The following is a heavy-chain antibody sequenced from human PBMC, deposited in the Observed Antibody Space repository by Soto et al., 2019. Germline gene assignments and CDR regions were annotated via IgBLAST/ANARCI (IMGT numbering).Heavy chain of an antibody. CDR1: GFTFDDYT. Sequence: GGSLRLSCAASGFTFDDYTMHWVRQAPGKGLEWVSLISWDGGSTYYADSVKGRFTISRDNSKNSLYLQMNSLRTEDTALYYCAKEGGGWVGDSSPYYGMDVWGQGTTVTVSS. CDR2: ISWDGGST. J-gene: IGHJ6*02. CDR3: AKEGGGWVGDSSPYYGMDV. D-gene: IGHD5-12*01. V-gene: IGHV3-43*01.